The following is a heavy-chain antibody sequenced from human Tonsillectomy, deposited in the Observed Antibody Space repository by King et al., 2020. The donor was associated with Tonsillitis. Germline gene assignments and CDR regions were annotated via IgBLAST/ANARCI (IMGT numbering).Heavy chain of an antibody. J-gene: IGHJ4*02. CDR2: IYYSGRT. Sequence: VQLQESGPGLVKPSETLSLTCTVSGGSISGNSYYWGWIRQPPAKGLEWIGSIYYSGRTYYNPSLKSRVTISVDTSKNQFSLKLTSVTAADTAVYYCSRRPYCDPLFDYWGQGTLVTVSS. D-gene: IGHD3-22*01. V-gene: IGHV4-39*07. CDR3: SRRPYCDPLFDY. CDR1: GGSISGNSYY.